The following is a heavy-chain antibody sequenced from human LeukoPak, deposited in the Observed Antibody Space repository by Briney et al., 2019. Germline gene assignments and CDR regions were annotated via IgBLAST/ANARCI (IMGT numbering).Heavy chain of an antibody. CDR2: ISGHNEDT. J-gene: IGHJ6*03. D-gene: IGHD2-15*01. V-gene: IGHV1-18*01. CDR1: GYTFTSYA. Sequence: ASVKVSCKASGYTFTSYAISWVRQAPGQGLEWMGWISGHNEDTNYAQRLQGRVTMTTDTSTSTAYMELRSLRSDDTAVYYCARAGYCSGGSCYPYYYYYYMDVWGKGTTVTVSS. CDR3: ARAGYCSGGSCYPYYYYYYMDV.